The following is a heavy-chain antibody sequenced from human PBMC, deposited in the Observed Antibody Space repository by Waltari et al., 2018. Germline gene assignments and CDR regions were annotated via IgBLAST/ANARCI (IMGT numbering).Heavy chain of an antibody. V-gene: IGHV3-48*03. CDR1: GFNFRNYE. D-gene: IGHD2-15*01. CDR2: ISTSGTVM. J-gene: IGHJ4*02. Sequence: EVQVVEPGGGMVQPGGSLRLACVTSGFNFRNYEMNWVRQAPGKGLECVSYISTSGTVMYYAESVEGRFTISRDNPKNSLYLQMNSLRAEDTAVYFCARGRDCSGGSCYLDHWGQGTLVTVSS. CDR3: ARGRDCSGGSCYLDH.